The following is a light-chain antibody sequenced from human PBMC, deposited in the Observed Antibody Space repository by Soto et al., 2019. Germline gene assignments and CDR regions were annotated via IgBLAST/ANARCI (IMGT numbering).Light chain of an antibody. Sequence: DNQMTQSPSTLSASVGDRVTITCRASQSISSWLAWYQQKPGKAPKLLIYKASSLESGVPSRFSGSGSGTEFTLTISSLQPDDVATYYCQQYSGYSRTFGQGTKVEIK. CDR1: QSISSW. CDR2: KAS. CDR3: QQYSGYSRT. J-gene: IGKJ1*01. V-gene: IGKV1-5*03.